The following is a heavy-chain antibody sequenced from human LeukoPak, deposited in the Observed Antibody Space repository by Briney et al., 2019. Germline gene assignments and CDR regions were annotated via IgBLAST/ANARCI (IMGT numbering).Heavy chain of an antibody. D-gene: IGHD6-6*01. CDR3: ARQSSIAARLRRGYFDY. V-gene: IGHV4-34*01. CDR2: INHSGST. Sequence: PSETLSLTCAVYGGSFSGYYWSWIRQPPGKGLEWIGEINHSGSTNYNPSLKSRVTISVDTSKNQFSLKLSSVTAADTAVYYCARQSSIAARLRRGYFDYWGQGTLVTVSS. CDR1: GGSFSGYY. J-gene: IGHJ4*02.